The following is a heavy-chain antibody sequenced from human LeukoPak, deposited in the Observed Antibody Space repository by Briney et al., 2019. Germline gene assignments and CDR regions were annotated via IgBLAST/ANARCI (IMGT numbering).Heavy chain of an antibody. D-gene: IGHD3-22*01. CDR3: AKGYGFDSSGSEHYFEN. V-gene: IGHV3-30*18. Sequence: PGGSLRPSCAASGFTFSNYGIHWVRQAPGKGLEWVAVIPYDGSNKYYAESVKGRFTISRDNSKNTLYLQMNSLRAEDTAVYYCAKGYGFDSSGSEHYFENWGQGILVTVSS. J-gene: IGHJ4*02. CDR2: IPYDGSNK. CDR1: GFTFSNYG.